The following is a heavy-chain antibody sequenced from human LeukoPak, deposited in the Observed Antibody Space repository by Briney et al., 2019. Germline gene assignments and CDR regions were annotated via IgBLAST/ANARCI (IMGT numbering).Heavy chain of an antibody. Sequence: ASVKVSCKASGGTFSSYAISWVRQAPGQGLEWMGRIIPLLGIANYAQKFQGRVTITADKSTSTAYMELSSLRSEDTAVYYCARGPYGSGKFDYWGQGTLVTVSS. V-gene: IGHV1-69*04. CDR2: IIPLLGIA. D-gene: IGHD3-10*01. J-gene: IGHJ4*02. CDR1: GGTFSSYA. CDR3: ARGPYGSGKFDY.